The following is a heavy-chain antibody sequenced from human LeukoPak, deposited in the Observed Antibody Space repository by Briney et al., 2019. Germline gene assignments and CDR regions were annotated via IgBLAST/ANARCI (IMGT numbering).Heavy chain of an antibody. CDR1: GFTLSNYW. CDR3: ARSPYSGSYGPFDY. D-gene: IGHD1-26*01. V-gene: IGHV3-7*04. CDR2: MKHDGTEK. Sequence: PGGSLRLSCAAPGFTLSNYWMNWVRQAPGKGLEWVANMKHDGTEKSYVDSVKGRFTISRDDAKNSLYLQMNSLGAEDTARYYCARSPYSGSYGPFDYWGQGTLVTVSS. J-gene: IGHJ4*02.